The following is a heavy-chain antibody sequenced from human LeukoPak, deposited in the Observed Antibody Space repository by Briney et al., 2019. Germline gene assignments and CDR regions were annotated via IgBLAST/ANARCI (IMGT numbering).Heavy chain of an antibody. J-gene: IGHJ4*02. CDR3: ATHSGYSSGWYYFDY. D-gene: IGHD6-19*01. V-gene: IGHV3-21*04. CDR2: ISSSSSYM. CDR1: GFTFSAYS. Sequence: GGSLRLSCAASGFTFSAYSMNWVRQAPGKGLEWVSSISSSSSYMYYADSVKGRLTISRDNAKNSLYLQMNSLRAEDTAVYYCATHSGYSSGWYYFDYWGQGTLVTVSS.